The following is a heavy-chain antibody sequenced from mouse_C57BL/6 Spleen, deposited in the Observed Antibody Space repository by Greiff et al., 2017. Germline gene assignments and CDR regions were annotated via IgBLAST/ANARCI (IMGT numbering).Heavy chain of an antibody. CDR1: GFTFSSYA. CDR2: ISDGGSYT. CDR3: ARDIYYYGSSYRDYYAMDY. V-gene: IGHV5-4*01. Sequence: EVKLVESGGGLVKPGGSLKLSCAASGFTFSSYAMSWVRQTPEKRLEWVATISDGGSYTYYPDNVKGRFTISRDNAKNNLYLQMSHLKSEDTAMYYCARDIYYYGSSYRDYYAMDYWGQGTSVTVSS. J-gene: IGHJ4*01. D-gene: IGHD1-1*01.